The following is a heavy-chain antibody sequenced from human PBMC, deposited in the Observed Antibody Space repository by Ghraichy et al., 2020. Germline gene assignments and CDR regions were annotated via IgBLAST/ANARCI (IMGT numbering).Heavy chain of an antibody. Sequence: SETLSLTCAVYGGSFSGYYWSWIRQPPGKGLEWIGEINHSGSTNYNPSLKSRVTISVDTSKNQFSLKLSYLTASDTAGYFCARAYQLLQGGWFDPWGQGALVTVSS. CDR2: INHSGST. CDR1: GGSFSGYY. V-gene: IGHV4-34*01. J-gene: IGHJ5*02. CDR3: ARAYQLLQGGWFDP. D-gene: IGHD2-2*01.